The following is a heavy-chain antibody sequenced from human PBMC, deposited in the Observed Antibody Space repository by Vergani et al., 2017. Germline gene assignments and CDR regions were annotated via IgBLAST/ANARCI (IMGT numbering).Heavy chain of an antibody. CDR3: AGFCSSTSCYLNAFDI. CDR2: IIPIFGTA. D-gene: IGHD2-2*01. V-gene: IGHV1-69*01. J-gene: IGHJ3*02. Sequence: QVQLVQSGAEVKKPGSSVKVSCKASGGTFSSYAISWVRQAPGQGLEWMGGIIPIFGTANYAQKFQGRVTITADESTSTAYMELSSLRSEDTAVYYCAGFCSSTSCYLNAFDIWGQGTMVTVSS. CDR1: GGTFSSYA.